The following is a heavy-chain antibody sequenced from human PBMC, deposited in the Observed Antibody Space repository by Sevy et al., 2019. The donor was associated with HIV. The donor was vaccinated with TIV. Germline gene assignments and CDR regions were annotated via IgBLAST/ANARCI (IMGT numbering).Heavy chain of an antibody. CDR2: IYWDDNK. V-gene: IGHV2-5*02. D-gene: IGHD4-17*01. J-gene: IGHJ1*01. CDR1: GFSLSTSGVG. Sequence: SGPTLVNPTQTLTLTCTFSGFSLSTSGVGVGWIRQPPGKALEWLALIYWDDNKRYSPSLKSRITITKDTSKNQVVLTMTNMDPVDSATYYCARADYGDYAGYIQHWGQGTLVTVSS. CDR3: ARADYGDYAGYIQH.